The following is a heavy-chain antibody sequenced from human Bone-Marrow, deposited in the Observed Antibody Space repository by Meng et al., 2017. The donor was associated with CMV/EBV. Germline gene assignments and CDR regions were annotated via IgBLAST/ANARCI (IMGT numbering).Heavy chain of an antibody. CDR2: IKQDGSEK. CDR3: AREQGTSLTSFGVVRLGWFDP. J-gene: IGHJ5*02. V-gene: IGHV3-7*01. D-gene: IGHD3-3*01. CDR1: GFTCSSYW. Sequence: GESLKISCAASGFTCSSYWMSWVRQAPGKGLEWVANIKQDGSEKYYVDSVKGRFTISRDNAKNSLYLQMNSLRAEATAGYYCAREQGTSLTSFGVVRLGWFDPWGQGTLVTVSS.